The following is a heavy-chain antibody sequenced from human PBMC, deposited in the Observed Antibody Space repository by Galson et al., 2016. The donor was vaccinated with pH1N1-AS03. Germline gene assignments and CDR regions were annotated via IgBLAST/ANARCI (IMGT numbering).Heavy chain of an antibody. D-gene: IGHD2-8*02. V-gene: IGHV5-10-1*01. CDR2: IDPTDSYT. CDR3: ARRVYVTGGPTGDWFDP. Sequence: QSGAEVKKPGESLRISYKGSGYTFISYWINWVRQVPGKGLEWMGRIDPTDSYTNYSPSFQVHVTISVDESISTAYLQWNSLKASDTAIYFCARRVYVTGGPTGDWFDPWGQGTPVTVSS. CDR1: GYTFISYW. J-gene: IGHJ5*02.